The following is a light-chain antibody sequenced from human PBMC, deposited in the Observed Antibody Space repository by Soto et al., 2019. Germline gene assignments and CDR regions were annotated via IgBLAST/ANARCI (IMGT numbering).Light chain of an antibody. Sequence: EVVLTQSPGTLSLSPGERVTLSCRASQSVASSYLAWYQQKPGRAPRLLFYSASSRATGIPDRFSGSGSGTDFTLTISRLEPEDFAVYYCQQRSDWPRSFGQGTKLEIK. CDR2: SAS. CDR1: QSVASSY. J-gene: IGKJ2*01. V-gene: IGKV3D-20*02. CDR3: QQRSDWPRS.